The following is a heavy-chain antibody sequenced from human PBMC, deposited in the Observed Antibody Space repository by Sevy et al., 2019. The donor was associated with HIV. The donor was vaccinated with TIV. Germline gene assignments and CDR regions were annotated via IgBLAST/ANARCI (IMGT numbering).Heavy chain of an antibody. D-gene: IGHD2-21*02. CDR1: GGSISSYY. J-gene: IGHJ2*01. V-gene: IGHV4-4*07. CDR3: AREYIVVVTATRYFDL. CDR2: IYTSGST. Sequence: SETLSLTCTVSGGSISSYYWSWIRQPAGKGLEWIGRIYTSGSTNYNPSHKSRVTMSVDTSKNQFSLKLSSVTAADTAVYYCAREYIVVVTATRYFDLWGRGTLVTVSS.